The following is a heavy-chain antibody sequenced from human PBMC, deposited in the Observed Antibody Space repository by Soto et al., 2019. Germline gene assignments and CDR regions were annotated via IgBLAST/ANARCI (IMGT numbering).Heavy chain of an antibody. CDR2: MNPNSGGS. CDR3: ARERHLNSPSDAFDL. Sequence: QVHLVQSGAEVKKPGASVKVSCMASGYNFIAQDIHWVRQAPGLGLEWMGKMNPNSGGSDYAQEFQGRVTVTRDTSISTVYRELTSLNSDDTAVYYCARERHLNSPSDAFDLWGQGTMVIVSS. V-gene: IGHV1-2*02. D-gene: IGHD1-7*01. CDR1: GYNFIAQD. J-gene: IGHJ3*01.